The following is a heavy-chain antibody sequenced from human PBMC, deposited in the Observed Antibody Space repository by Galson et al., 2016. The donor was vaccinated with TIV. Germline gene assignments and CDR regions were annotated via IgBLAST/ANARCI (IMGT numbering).Heavy chain of an antibody. CDR3: ARDGFDY. CDR2: LSYNERDN. Sequence: LRLSCAASGFSFSSYGMHWVRQAPGKGLEWVAVLSYNERDNYYADSVKGRFTISRDNSKNTLYLQMNTLRPEDTAMYYCARDGFDYWGQGTLVTVSS. CDR1: GFSFSSYG. J-gene: IGHJ4*02. V-gene: IGHV3-30*03.